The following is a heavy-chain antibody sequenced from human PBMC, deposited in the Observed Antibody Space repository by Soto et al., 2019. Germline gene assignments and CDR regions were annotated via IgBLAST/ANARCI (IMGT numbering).Heavy chain of an antibody. CDR3: ARQEGDLRVYNWFDP. J-gene: IGHJ5*02. Sequence: QVQLVQSGAEVKTPGASVKVSCKASGYRFIDFYLHWVRQAPGQGLEWMGWINPKKGATNYAQKFQGRVTITRDTSLNVAYMELSGLNSGDTAVYYCARQEGDLRVYNWFDPWGQGTLVTVSS. V-gene: IGHV1-2*02. CDR2: INPKKGAT. CDR1: GYRFIDFY. D-gene: IGHD6-13*01.